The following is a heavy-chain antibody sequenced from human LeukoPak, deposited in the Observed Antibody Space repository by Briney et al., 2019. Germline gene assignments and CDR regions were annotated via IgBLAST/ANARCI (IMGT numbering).Heavy chain of an antibody. J-gene: IGHJ4*02. CDR2: ISGSGGST. Sequence: GGSLSLSCAASGFTFSSYAMSWVRQAPGKGLGWVSAISGSGGSTYYADSVKGRFTISRDNSKNTLYLQMNSLRAEDTAVYYCAKDGIRYFNWLPEVDYWGQGTLVTVSS. CDR3: AKDGIRYFNWLPEVDY. V-gene: IGHV3-23*01. D-gene: IGHD3-9*01. CDR1: GFTFSSYA.